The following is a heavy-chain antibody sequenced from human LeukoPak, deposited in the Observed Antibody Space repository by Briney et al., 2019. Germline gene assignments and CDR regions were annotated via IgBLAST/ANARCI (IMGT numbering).Heavy chain of an antibody. J-gene: IGHJ3*02. D-gene: IGHD2-2*01. Sequence: SETLSLTCAVSGYSISSGYYWGWIRQPPGKGLEWIGSIYHSGSTYYNPSLKSRVTISVDTSKNQFSLKLSSVTAADTAVYYCAGLLGYCSSTSCKGAFDIWGQGTMVTVSS. CDR2: IYHSGST. CDR1: GYSISSGYY. V-gene: IGHV4-38-2*01. CDR3: AGLLGYCSSTSCKGAFDI.